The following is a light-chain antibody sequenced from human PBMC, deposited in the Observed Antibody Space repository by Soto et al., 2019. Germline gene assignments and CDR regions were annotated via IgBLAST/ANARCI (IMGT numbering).Light chain of an antibody. CDR3: SSYAGSNIL. CDR1: NSEVGGYNY. CDR2: EVS. J-gene: IGLJ2*01. V-gene: IGLV2-8*01. Sequence: QSVLTQPPSASGSPGQSVTISCTGTNSEVGGYNYVSWYQQHPGKAPKLMIYEVSKRPSGVPDRFSGSNSGNTASLTVSGLQAEDEADYYCSSYAGSNILFGGGTQLTVL.